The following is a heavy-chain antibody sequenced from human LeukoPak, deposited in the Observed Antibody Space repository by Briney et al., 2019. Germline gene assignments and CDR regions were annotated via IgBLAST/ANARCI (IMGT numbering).Heavy chain of an antibody. V-gene: IGHV3-30*02. Sequence: GGSLRLSCAASGINFRSSGMHWVRQAPGKGLEWVTYIQNDGSDKYYAASVKGRFTISRDNSKNTVYLHMASLRADDTALYYCAREGGRAVPGRFDQWGQGTLVTVSS. CDR1: GINFRSSG. CDR2: IQNDGSDK. J-gene: IGHJ4*02. D-gene: IGHD6-13*01. CDR3: AREGGRAVPGRFDQ.